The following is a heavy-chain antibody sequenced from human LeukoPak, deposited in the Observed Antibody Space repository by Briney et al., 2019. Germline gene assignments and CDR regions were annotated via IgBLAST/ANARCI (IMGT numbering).Heavy chain of an antibody. J-gene: IGHJ4*02. CDR3: ARALKRGYSGYTGY. Sequence: ASVKVSCKASGYTFTCYDINWVRQATGQGLEWMGWMNPNSGNTGYAQKFQGRVTMTRNTSISTAYMELSSLRSEDTAVYYCARALKRGYSGYTGYWGQGTLVTVSS. CDR2: MNPNSGNT. D-gene: IGHD5-12*01. V-gene: IGHV1-8*01. CDR1: GYTFTCYD.